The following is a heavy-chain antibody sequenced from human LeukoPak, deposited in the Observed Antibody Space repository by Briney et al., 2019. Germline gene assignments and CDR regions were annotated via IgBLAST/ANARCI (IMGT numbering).Heavy chain of an antibody. J-gene: IGHJ4*02. CDR1: GYTFTSYD. CDR2: MNPNSGNT. V-gene: IGHV1-8*01. Sequence: GASVEVSCKASGYTFTSYDINWVRQATGQGLEWMGWMNPNSGNTGYAQKFQGRVTMTRNTSISTAYMELSSLRSEDTAVYYCAILGYCTNGVCYTGTPETDYWGQGTLVTVSS. D-gene: IGHD2-8*01. CDR3: AILGYCTNGVCYTGTPETDY.